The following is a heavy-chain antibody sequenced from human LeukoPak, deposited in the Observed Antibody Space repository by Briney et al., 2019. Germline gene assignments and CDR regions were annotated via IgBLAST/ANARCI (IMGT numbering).Heavy chain of an antibody. V-gene: IGHV1-46*01. J-gene: IGHJ4*02. CDR1: GYSFTSHY. CDR3: ARGASRSFDY. CDR2: INPTGSST. Sequence: ASVKVSCKASGYSFTSHYMHWVRQAPGQGLEWLGLINPTGSSTLYAQKFQGRVTMTRTTSINTAYMELSGLRSADTAVYYCARGASRSFDYWGQGTLVTVSS.